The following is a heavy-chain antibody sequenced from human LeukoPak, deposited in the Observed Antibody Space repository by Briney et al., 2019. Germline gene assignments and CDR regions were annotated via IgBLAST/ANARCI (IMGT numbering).Heavy chain of an antibody. CDR1: GFTFGSYS. Sequence: PGGSLRLSCAASGFTFGSYSMNWVRQAPGKGLEWVSSISSSSSYIYYADSVRGRFTISRDNAKNSLYLQMNSLRAEDTAVYYCARDPHYYDSSGYYYPTVYYYGMDVWGQGTTVTVSS. CDR3: ARDPHYYDSSGYYYPTVYYYGMDV. V-gene: IGHV3-21*01. CDR2: ISSSSSYI. J-gene: IGHJ6*02. D-gene: IGHD3-22*01.